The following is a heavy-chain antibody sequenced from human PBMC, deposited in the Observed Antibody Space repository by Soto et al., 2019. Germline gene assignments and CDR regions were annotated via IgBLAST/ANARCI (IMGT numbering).Heavy chain of an antibody. V-gene: IGHV1-18*01. CDR2: ISAYDGKT. CDR1: GYTFNTYG. CDR3: VRDPHEFWTSYWFDP. J-gene: IGHJ5*02. D-gene: IGHD3-3*01. Sequence: ASVKVSCKPSGYTFNTYGINWVRQAPGQGLELMGWISAYDGKTTYAEKFKGRVTLTTDTSTSTAYMELRSLRSDDTAIYYCVRDPHEFWTSYWFDPWGQGTPVTVSS.